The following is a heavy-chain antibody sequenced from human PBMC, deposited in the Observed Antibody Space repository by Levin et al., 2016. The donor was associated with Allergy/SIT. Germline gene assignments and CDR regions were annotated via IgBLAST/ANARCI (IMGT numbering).Heavy chain of an antibody. Sequence: GESLKISCAASGFTFSDYDMNWVRQVPGKGLEWVSAISGSGGSTYYADSVKGRFTISRDNSKNTLYLQMNSLRAEDMAVYYCAKRPSNWGSSDYWGQGTLVTVSS. CDR1: GFTFSDYD. V-gene: IGHV3-23*01. CDR3: AKRPSNWGSSDY. CDR2: ISGSGGST. J-gene: IGHJ4*02. D-gene: IGHD7-27*01.